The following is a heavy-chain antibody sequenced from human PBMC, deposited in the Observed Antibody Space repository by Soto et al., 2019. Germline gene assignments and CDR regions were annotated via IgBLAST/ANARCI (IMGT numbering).Heavy chain of an antibody. Sequence: SETLSLTCTVSGGSISSSSYYWGWLRQPPGKGLEWIGSIYYSGSTYYNPSLKSRVTISVDTSKNQFSLKLSSVTAADTAVYYCARIGGDYYMDVWGKGTTVTVSS. V-gene: IGHV4-39*01. J-gene: IGHJ6*03. CDR3: ARIGGDYYMDV. CDR1: GGSISSSSYY. D-gene: IGHD2-15*01. CDR2: IYYSGST.